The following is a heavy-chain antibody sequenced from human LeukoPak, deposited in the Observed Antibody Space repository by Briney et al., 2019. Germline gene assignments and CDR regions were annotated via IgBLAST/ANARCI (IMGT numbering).Heavy chain of an antibody. CDR3: AKSVDTAMVEYFDY. V-gene: IGHV5-51*01. Sequence: GESLKISCKGSGYSFTSYWIGWVRLMPGKGLEWMGIIYPGDSDTRYSPPFQGQVTISADKSISTAYLQWSSLKASDTAMYYCAKSVDTAMVEYFDYWGQGTLVTVSS. CDR1: GYSFTSYW. J-gene: IGHJ4*02. CDR2: IYPGDSDT. D-gene: IGHD5-18*01.